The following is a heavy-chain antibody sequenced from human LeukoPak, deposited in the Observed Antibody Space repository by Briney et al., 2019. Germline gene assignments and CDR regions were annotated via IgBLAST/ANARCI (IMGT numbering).Heavy chain of an antibody. CDR2: IYPGDSDT. V-gene: IGHV5-51*01. J-gene: IGHJ6*03. Sequence: GESLKISCKGSGYSFTSYWIGWVRQMPGKGLEWMGIIYPGDSDTRYSPSFRGQVTISADRSISTAYLQWSSLKASDTAMYYCARTYIAARPGAYYYMDVWGKGTTVTVSS. D-gene: IGHD6-6*01. CDR3: ARTYIAARPGAYYYMDV. CDR1: GYSFTSYW.